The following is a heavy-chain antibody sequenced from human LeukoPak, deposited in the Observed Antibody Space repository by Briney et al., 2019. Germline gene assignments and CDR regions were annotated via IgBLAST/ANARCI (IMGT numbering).Heavy chain of an antibody. CDR3: AGYCSGGSCPALGYYYYYYGMDV. Sequence: SVNVSFKASGGTFSSYTISWVRQAPGQGLEWMGRIIPILGIANYAQKFQGRVTITADKSTSTAYMELSSLISVDTAVYYCAGYCSGGSCPALGYYYYYYGMDVWGQGTTVTVSS. J-gene: IGHJ6*02. V-gene: IGHV1-69*02. CDR1: GGTFSSYT. CDR2: IIPILGIA. D-gene: IGHD2-15*01.